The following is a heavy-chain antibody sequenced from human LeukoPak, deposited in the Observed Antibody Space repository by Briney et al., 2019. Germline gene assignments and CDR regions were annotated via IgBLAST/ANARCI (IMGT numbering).Heavy chain of an antibody. D-gene: IGHD5-24*01. CDR1: GFTFSNYG. V-gene: IGHV3-30*18. J-gene: IGHJ5*02. CDR2: ISYDGSNK. CDR3: AKGGEMEMATRVGPFS. Sequence: GRPLRLSCAASGFTFSNYGMRWVRQAPGKGLEWVAVISYDGSNKYYADSVKGRFTISRDNSKNTLYLQMNSLRPEDTAVFYCAKGGEMEMATRVGPFSWGQGTLVTVSS.